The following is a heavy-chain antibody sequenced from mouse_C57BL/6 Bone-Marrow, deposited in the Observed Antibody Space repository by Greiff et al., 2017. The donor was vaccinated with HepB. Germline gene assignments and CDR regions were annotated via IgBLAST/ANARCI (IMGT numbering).Heavy chain of an antibody. CDR1: GYTFTDYE. V-gene: IGHV1-15*01. CDR3: TRTPY. J-gene: IGHJ2*01. CDR2: IDPETGGT. Sequence: QVQLKESGAELVRPGASVTLSCKASGYTFTDYEMHWVKQTPVHGLEWIGAIDPETGGTAYNQKFKGKAILTADKSSSTAYMELRSLTSEDSAVYYCTRTPYWGQGTTLTVSS.